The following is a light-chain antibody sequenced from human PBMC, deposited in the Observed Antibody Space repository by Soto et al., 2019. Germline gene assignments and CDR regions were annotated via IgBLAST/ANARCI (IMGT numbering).Light chain of an antibody. J-gene: IGLJ1*01. Sequence: QSALTQPASVSGSPGQSITISCTGTSSDVGGYNYVSWYQQHPGKAPKLMIYDVSNRPSGVSNRFSGSKSGNTASLTISGPQAEDEDDYYCRSYTSSSTLVFGTGTKLTVL. CDR3: RSYTSSSTLV. V-gene: IGLV2-14*01. CDR2: DVS. CDR1: SSDVGGYNY.